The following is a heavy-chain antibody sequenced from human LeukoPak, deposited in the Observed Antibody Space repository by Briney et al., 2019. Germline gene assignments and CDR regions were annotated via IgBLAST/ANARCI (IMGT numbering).Heavy chain of an antibody. V-gene: IGHV3-7*01. CDR3: ARNALPGYSSGRLDY. D-gene: IGHD6-19*01. CDR2: IKQDGSEK. Sequence: GGSLRLSCAASGFTFSSYWMSWVRQAPGKGLEWVANIKQDGSEKYYVDSVKGRFTISRDNAKNSLYLQMNNLRAEDTAVYYCARNALPGYSSGRLDYWGQGTLVTVSS. CDR1: GFTFSSYW. J-gene: IGHJ4*02.